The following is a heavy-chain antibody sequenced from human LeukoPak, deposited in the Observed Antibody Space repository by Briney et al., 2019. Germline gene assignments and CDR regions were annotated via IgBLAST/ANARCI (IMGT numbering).Heavy chain of an antibody. J-gene: IGHJ6*03. CDR2: IKQDGSEK. D-gene: IGHD3-3*01. CDR1: GFTFSSYW. V-gene: IGHV3-7*01. Sequence: GGSLRLSCAASGFTFSSYWMSWVRQAPGKGLEWVANIKQDGSEKYYVDSVKGRFTISRDNAKNSLYLQMSSLRAEDTAVYYCARSGYDFWSGYPLSYYYYMDVWGKGTTVTVSS. CDR3: ARSGYDFWSGYPLSYYYYMDV.